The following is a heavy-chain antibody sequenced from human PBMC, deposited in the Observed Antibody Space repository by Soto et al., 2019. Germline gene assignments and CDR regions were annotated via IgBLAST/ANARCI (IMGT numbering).Heavy chain of an antibody. CDR1: GGSFSGYY. D-gene: IGHD3-3*01. V-gene: IGHV4-34*01. CDR2: INHSGST. CDR3: ARGDPGRPHYDFWSGYSGAYYYYYMDV. Sequence: SETLSLTCAVYGGSFSGYYWSWIRQPPGKGLEWIGEINHSGSTNYNPSLKSRVTISVDTSKNQFSLKLSSVTAADTAVYYCARGDPGRPHYDFWSGYSGAYYYYYMDVWGKGTTVTVSS. J-gene: IGHJ6*03.